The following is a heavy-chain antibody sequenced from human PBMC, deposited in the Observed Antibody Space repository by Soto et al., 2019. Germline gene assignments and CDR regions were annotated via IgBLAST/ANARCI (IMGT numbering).Heavy chain of an antibody. Sequence: SETLSLTCTVSGGSISSYYLSWIRQPPGKGLEWIGYIYYSGSTNYNPSLKSRVTISVDTSKNQFSLKLSSVTAADTAVYYCARVVAATPQTWFDPWGQGTLVTVYS. V-gene: IGHV4-59*01. J-gene: IGHJ5*02. CDR1: GGSISSYY. CDR3: ARVVAATPQTWFDP. CDR2: IYYSGST. D-gene: IGHD2-15*01.